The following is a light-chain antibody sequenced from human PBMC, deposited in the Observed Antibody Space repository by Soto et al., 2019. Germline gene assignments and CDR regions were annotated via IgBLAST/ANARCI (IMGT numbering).Light chain of an antibody. V-gene: IGKV3-20*01. J-gene: IGKJ2*01. CDR3: QQYGSSLYT. Sequence: EMVLTQSPGTLSLPPGERATLSCRASQSVSSSYLAWYQQKPVQAPRLLIYGASSRATGIPDMFGGSRSGTDFTVTISRLEPEDFAVYYWQQYGSSLYTFGQETKLQIK. CDR2: GAS. CDR1: QSVSSSY.